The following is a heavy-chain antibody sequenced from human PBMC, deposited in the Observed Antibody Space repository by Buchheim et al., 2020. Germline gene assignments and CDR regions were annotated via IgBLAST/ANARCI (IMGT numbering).Heavy chain of an antibody. Sequence: EVQLVESGGGLVQPGGSLRLSCAASGFTFSTFSMNWVRQAPGKGLEWGSYIGTGSTIYYADSVKGRFTISRDNAKNSLYLQMNGLRDEDTAVYYCARDRAAEDYFDYWGQGTL. D-gene: IGHD6-25*01. J-gene: IGHJ4*02. CDR2: IGTGSTI. CDR3: ARDRAAEDYFDY. V-gene: IGHV3-48*02. CDR1: GFTFSTFS.